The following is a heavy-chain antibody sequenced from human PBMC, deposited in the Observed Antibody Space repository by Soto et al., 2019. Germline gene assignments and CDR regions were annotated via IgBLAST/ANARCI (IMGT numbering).Heavy chain of an antibody. Sequence: GGSLRLSCAASGFIFSNYAMSWVRQAPGKGLEWVSFYSDSVKGRFIISRDNSKSTLTLQMNSLRAEDTAIYFCAKDTRRQWLEVFDHWGQGTRVTVSS. J-gene: IGHJ4*02. D-gene: IGHD6-19*01. CDR1: GFIFSNYA. CDR3: AKDTRRQWLEVFDH. V-gene: IGHV3-23*03.